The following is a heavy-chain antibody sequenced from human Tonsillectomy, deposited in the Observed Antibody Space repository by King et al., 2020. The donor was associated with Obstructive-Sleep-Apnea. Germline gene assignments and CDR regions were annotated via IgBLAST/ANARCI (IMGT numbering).Heavy chain of an antibody. CDR3: AREHDTAMAHFDY. CDR2: IYYSGST. D-gene: IGHD5-18*01. Sequence: QLQESGPGLVKPSETLSLTCTVSGGSISSYYWSWIRQPPGKGLEWIGYIYYSGSTNYNPSLKSRVTISVDTSKNQFSLKLSSVTAADTAVYYCAREHDTAMAHFDYWGQGTLVTVSS. V-gene: IGHV4-59*01. J-gene: IGHJ4*02. CDR1: GGSISSYY.